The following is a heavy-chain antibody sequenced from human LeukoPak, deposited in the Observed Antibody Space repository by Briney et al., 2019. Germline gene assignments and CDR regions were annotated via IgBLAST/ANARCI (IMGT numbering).Heavy chain of an antibody. CDR1: GFTFSSYA. J-gene: IGHJ4*02. CDR3: AREKYYYGSGSYVD. CDR2: ISGSGGST. Sequence: GGSLRLSCAASGFTFSSYAMSWVRQAPGKGLGWVSAISGSGGSTYYADSVKGRFTISRDNSKNTLYLQMNSLRAEDTAVYYCAREKYYYGSGSYVDWGQGTLVTVSS. V-gene: IGHV3-23*01. D-gene: IGHD3-10*01.